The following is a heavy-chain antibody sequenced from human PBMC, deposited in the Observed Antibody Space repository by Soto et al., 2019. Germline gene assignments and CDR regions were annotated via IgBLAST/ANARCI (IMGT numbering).Heavy chain of an antibody. D-gene: IGHD5-12*01. V-gene: IGHV3-48*03. CDR1: GFTFSSSE. CDR2: IHPSGQPI. CDR3: ARAVEMATTVPGGY. J-gene: IGHJ4*02. Sequence: GGSLRLSCAASGFTFSSSEMYWVRQAPGKGLEWVSYIHPSGQPIFYADSVKGRFTISRDNSKNTLYLQMNSLRAEDTAVYYCARAVEMATTVPGGYWGQGTLVTVSS.